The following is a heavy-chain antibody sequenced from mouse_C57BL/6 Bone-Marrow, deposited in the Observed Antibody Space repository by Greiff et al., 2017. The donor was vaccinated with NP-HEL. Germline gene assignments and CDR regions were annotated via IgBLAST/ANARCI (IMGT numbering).Heavy chain of an antibody. V-gene: IGHV5-17*01. Sequence: EVKVVESGGALVKPGGSLKLSFAASGFTFGDYGIHWVRQVPERGLEWVAYISSGSSTIYYADTVKGRFTISRDNAKNTLFLQMTSLRSEDTAMYYCARLLDYWGQGTSVTVSS. CDR2: ISSGSSTI. J-gene: IGHJ4*01. CDR3: ARLLDY. CDR1: GFTFGDYG.